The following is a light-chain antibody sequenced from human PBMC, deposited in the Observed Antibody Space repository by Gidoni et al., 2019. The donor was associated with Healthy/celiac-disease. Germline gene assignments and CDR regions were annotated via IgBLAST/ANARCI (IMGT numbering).Light chain of an antibody. CDR1: SSNIGAGYD. CDR3: QSYDSSLSGVV. CDR2: GNS. Sequence: QSVLTQPPSVSLSPSQLVTISCTGSSSNIGAGYDVHWYQQLPGTAPKLLIYGNSNRPSGVPDRVSGSKSGTSASLAITGLQAEDEADYYCQSYDSSLSGVVFGGGTKLTVL. J-gene: IGLJ2*01. V-gene: IGLV1-40*01.